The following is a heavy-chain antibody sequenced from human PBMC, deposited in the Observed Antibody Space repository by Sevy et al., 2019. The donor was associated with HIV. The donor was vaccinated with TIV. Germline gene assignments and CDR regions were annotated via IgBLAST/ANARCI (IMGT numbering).Heavy chain of an antibody. V-gene: IGHV4-59*01. CDR3: ARSGQWGSGVTGDAFDI. Sequence: SETLSLTCTVSGGSISSYYWSWIRQPPGKGLEWIGYIYYSGSTNYNPSLKSRVTISVDTSKNQFSLKLSSVTAADTAVYYCARSGQWGSGVTGDAFDIWGQGTMVTVSS. D-gene: IGHD2-21*02. CDR1: GGSISSYY. J-gene: IGHJ3*02. CDR2: IYYSGST.